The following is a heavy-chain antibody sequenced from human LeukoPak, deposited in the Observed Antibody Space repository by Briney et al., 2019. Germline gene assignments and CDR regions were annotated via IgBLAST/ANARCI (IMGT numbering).Heavy chain of an antibody. J-gene: IGHJ4*02. CDR3: AKSYDILTGYFDY. CDR2: ISGGNGST. Sequence: GGSLRLSCAASGFPFSSYAMSWVRQSPGKGLEWVSAISGGNGSTYYADSVRGRFTISRDSSKNTLYLQMNSLRAEDTAVYYCAKSYDILTGYFDYWGQGTLVTVSS. CDR1: GFPFSSYA. D-gene: IGHD3-9*01. V-gene: IGHV3-23*01.